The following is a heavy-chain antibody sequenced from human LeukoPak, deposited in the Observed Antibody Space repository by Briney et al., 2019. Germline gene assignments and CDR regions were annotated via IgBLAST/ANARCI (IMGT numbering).Heavy chain of an antibody. V-gene: IGHV1-18*01. J-gene: IGHJ4*02. D-gene: IGHD2-15*01. CDR3: ARDPSNTSGHNAWFDY. Sequence: ASVKVSCKASAYTFNRYGISWVRQAPGRGLEWMGWISCYNGDTHYAQNYQGRLTLTTDTSTSTAYMELRSLRSDDTAVYYCARDPSNTSGHNAWFDYWGQGTLITVSS. CDR1: AYTFNRYG. CDR2: ISCYNGDT.